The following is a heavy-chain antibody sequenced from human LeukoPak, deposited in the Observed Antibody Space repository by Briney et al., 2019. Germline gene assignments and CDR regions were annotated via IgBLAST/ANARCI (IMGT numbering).Heavy chain of an antibody. J-gene: IGHJ4*02. CDR1: GGSFSGYY. Sequence: PSETLSLTCAVYGGSFSGYYWSWIRQPPGKGLEWIGEINHSGSTNYNPSLKSRVTISVDTSKNQFSLKLSSVTAADTAVYYCARIDTVTTTSFDYWGQGTLVTVSS. CDR3: ARIDTVTTTSFDY. V-gene: IGHV4-34*01. D-gene: IGHD4-17*01. CDR2: INHSGST.